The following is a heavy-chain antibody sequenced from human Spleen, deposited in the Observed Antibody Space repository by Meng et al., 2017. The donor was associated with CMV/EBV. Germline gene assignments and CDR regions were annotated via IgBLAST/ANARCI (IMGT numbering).Heavy chain of an antibody. D-gene: IGHD3-16*02. CDR1: GYTVTYYY. Sequence: ISCQVAGYTVTYYYIHWIQQAAGKGLEWMGLVDPEDGETMSAEKFQGRITIAADTSTDTAYMELSSLRSEDTAVYFCATDRSWRLQVWGQGTLVTVSS. V-gene: IGHV1-69-2*01. CDR2: VDPEDGET. J-gene: IGHJ4*02. CDR3: ATDRSWRLQV.